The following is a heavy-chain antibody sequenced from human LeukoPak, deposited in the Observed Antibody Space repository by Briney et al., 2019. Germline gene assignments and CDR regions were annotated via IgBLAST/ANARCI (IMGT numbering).Heavy chain of an antibody. CDR1: GGSISSYY. D-gene: IGHD6-19*01. V-gene: IGHV4-59*01. CDR2: IYYSGST. J-gene: IGHJ4*02. CDR3: ARDEGSGWPFDY. Sequence: PSETLPLTCTVSGGSISSYYWSWIRQPPGKGLEWIGYIYYSGSTNYNPSLKSRVTISVDTSKNQFSLKLSSVTAADTAVYYCARDEGSGWPFDYWGQGTLVTVSS.